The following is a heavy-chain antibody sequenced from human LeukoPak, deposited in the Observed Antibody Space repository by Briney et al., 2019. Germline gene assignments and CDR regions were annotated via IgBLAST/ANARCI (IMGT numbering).Heavy chain of an antibody. CDR2: IYYSGST. CDR3: ARHEIVGATFSDY. Sequence: SETLSLTCTVSGGSISSSSYYWGWIRQPPGKGLERIGSIYYSGSTYYNPSLKSRVTISVDTSKNQFSLKLSSVTAADTAVYYCARHEIVGATFSDYWGQGTLVTVSS. CDR1: GGSISSSSYY. V-gene: IGHV4-39*01. J-gene: IGHJ4*02. D-gene: IGHD1-26*01.